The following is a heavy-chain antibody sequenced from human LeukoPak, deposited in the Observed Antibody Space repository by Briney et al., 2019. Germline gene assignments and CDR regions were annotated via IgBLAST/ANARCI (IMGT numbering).Heavy chain of an antibody. CDR3: ARASYGGRGLVYYYYMDV. J-gene: IGHJ6*03. V-gene: IGHV3-48*01. D-gene: IGHD4-23*01. CDR1: GFTFSNAW. Sequence: GGSLRLSCAASGFTFSNAWMSWVRQAPGKGLEWVSYISSSSSTIYYADSVKGRFTISRDNAKNSLYLQMNSLRAEDTAVYYCARASYGGRGLVYYYYMDVWGKGTTVTVSS. CDR2: ISSSSSTI.